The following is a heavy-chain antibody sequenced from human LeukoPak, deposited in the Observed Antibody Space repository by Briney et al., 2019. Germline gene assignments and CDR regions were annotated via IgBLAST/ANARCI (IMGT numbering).Heavy chain of an antibody. CDR2: IYTSGST. J-gene: IGHJ4*02. V-gene: IGHV4-61*02. D-gene: IGHD2-2*01. CDR1: GGSISSGSYY. Sequence: PSETLSLTCTVSGGSISSGSYYWSWIRQPAGKGLEWIGRIYTSGSTNYNPSLKSRVTISVDTSKNQFSLKLSSVTAADTAVYYCARDRAYCSSTSCCLGFDYWGQGTLVTVSS. CDR3: ARDRAYCSSTSCCLGFDY.